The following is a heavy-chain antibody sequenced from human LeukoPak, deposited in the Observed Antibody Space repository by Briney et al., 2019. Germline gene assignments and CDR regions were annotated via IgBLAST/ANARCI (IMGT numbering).Heavy chain of an antibody. Sequence: ASVKVSCKASGYTFTSYDINWVRQATGQGLEWMGWMNPNSGNTGYAQKFQGRVTMTRNTSISTAYMELSSLRSEDTAVYYCARGPGIAAAEDFDYWGQGTLVTVSS. CDR1: GYTFTSYD. CDR3: ARGPGIAAAEDFDY. V-gene: IGHV1-8*01. CDR2: MNPNSGNT. J-gene: IGHJ4*02. D-gene: IGHD6-13*01.